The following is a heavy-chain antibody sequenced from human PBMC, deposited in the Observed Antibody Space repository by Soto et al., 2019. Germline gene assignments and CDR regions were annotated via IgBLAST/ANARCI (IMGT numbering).Heavy chain of an antibody. D-gene: IGHD2-2*02. J-gene: IGHJ6*02. V-gene: IGHV1-18*01. Sequence: ASVKVSCKASGYTFTSYGISWVRQAPGQGLEWMGWISAYNGNTNYAQKLQGRVTMTTDTSTSTAYMELRSLRSDDTAVYYCARAGRLGYCSSTSCYTDYYGMDVWGQGTTVTVSS. CDR1: GYTFTSYG. CDR3: ARAGRLGYCSSTSCYTDYYGMDV. CDR2: ISAYNGNT.